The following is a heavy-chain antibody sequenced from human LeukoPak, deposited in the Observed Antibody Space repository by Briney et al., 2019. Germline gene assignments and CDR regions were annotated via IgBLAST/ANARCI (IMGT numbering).Heavy chain of an antibody. CDR1: GGTFSSYA. CDR2: IIPIFGTA. J-gene: IGHJ4*02. D-gene: IGHD5-24*01. CDR3: ATSLGGYNYVVSEDYFDY. V-gene: IGHV1-69*05. Sequence: SVKVSCKASGGTFSSYAISWVRQAPGQGLEWMGGIIPIFGTANYAQKFQGRVTITTDESTSTAHMELSSLRSEDTAVYYCATSLGGYNYVVSEDYFDYWGQGTLVTVSS.